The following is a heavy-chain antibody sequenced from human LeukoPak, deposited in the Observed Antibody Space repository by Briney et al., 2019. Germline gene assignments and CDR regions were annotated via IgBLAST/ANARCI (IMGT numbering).Heavy chain of an antibody. V-gene: IGHV3-53*01. CDR3: ARGGLELRPAYFDY. CDR2: IYPVGNT. Sequence: PGGSLRLSCVASGFTVSNNYMAWVRQAPGKGLEWVSIIYPVGNTYYADSVKGRFTISRDNSWNTVDLQMSSLRAEDTAVYYCARGGLELRPAYFDYWGQGTLVTVSS. J-gene: IGHJ4*02. D-gene: IGHD1-7*01. CDR1: GFTVSNNY.